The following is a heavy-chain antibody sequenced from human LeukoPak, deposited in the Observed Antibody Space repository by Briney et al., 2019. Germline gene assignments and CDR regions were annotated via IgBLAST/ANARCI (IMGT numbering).Heavy chain of an antibody. V-gene: IGHV1-2*02. D-gene: IGHD3-10*01. CDR3: ARGRRPYGSGQFYFDY. CDR2: INPNSGGT. CDR1: GYTFTGYY. Sequence: GASVKVSCKASGYTFTGYYMHWVRQAAGQGLEWMGCINPNSGGTNYAQKFQGRVTMTRDTSISTAYMELSRLRSDDTAVYYCARGRRPYGSGQFYFDYWGQGTLVTVSS. J-gene: IGHJ4*02.